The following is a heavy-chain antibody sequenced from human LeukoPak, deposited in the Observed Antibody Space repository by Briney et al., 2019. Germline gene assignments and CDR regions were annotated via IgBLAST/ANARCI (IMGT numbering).Heavy chain of an antibody. D-gene: IGHD6-13*01. V-gene: IGHV3-21*01. CDR1: GFTFSSYS. CDR3: AREGGYSSSWYRRYYFDY. J-gene: IGHJ4*02. Sequence: PGGSLRLSCAASGFTFSSYSMNWVRQAPGKGLEWVSSISSSSSYIYYADSVKGRFTISRDNAKNSLYLQMNSLRAEDTAVYYCAREGGYSSSWYRRYYFDYWGQGTLVTVSS. CDR2: ISSSSSYI.